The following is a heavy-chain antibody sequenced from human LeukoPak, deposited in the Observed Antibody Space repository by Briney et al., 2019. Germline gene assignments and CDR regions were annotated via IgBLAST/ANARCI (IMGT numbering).Heavy chain of an antibody. Sequence: NPSGTLSLTCAVSGGSISSSNWWRWVRQPPGKGLEWIGEIYHSGSTNYNPSLKSRITTSVDKSKNHFSLKLSSVTAAETAVYYCARSAWYNDYYDSSGYSPHFDYWGQGTLVTVSS. CDR1: GGSISSSNW. V-gene: IGHV4-4*02. J-gene: IGHJ4*02. CDR3: ARSAWYNDYYDSSGYSPHFDY. CDR2: IYHSGST. D-gene: IGHD3-22*01.